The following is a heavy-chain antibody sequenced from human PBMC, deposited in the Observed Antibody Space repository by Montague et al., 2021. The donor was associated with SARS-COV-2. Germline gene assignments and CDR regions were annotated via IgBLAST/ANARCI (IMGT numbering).Heavy chain of an antibody. V-gene: IGHV3-48*03. CDR1: GFTFSSYE. D-gene: IGHD3-22*01. CDR2: ISSSGSTI. J-gene: IGHJ4*02. Sequence: SLRLSCAASGFTFSSYEMTWVRQAPGKGLEWVSYISSSGSTIYYSDSVKGRFTISRDNAKNSLYLQMNSLRAEDTAVYYCARDQDYYDPAHDYWGQGTLVTVSS. CDR3: ARDQDYYDPAHDY.